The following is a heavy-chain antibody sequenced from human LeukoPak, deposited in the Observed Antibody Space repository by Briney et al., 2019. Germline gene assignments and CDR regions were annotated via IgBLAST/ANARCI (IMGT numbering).Heavy chain of an antibody. Sequence: GGSLRLSWAAAGFTFSSYSMNWVRQAPGKVLGWVSSISSSSSYIYYADSVKGRFTISRDNAKNSLYLQMNSLRAEDTAVYYCARGPLVITTTLDYWGQGTLVTASS. V-gene: IGHV3-21*01. CDR2: ISSSSSYI. D-gene: IGHD3-22*01. CDR3: ARGPLVITTTLDY. CDR1: GFTFSSYS. J-gene: IGHJ4*02.